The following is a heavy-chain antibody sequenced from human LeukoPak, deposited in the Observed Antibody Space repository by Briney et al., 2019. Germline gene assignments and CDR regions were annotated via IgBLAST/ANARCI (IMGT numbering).Heavy chain of an antibody. Sequence: RGSLRLSCAASGFTFSSNYMSWVRQAPGKGLEWVSVIYSGGSTYYTDSVTGRFTISRDNSKNTLYLQMNSLRAEDTAVYYCASDSSSWYGGTNWGQGTLVTVSS. V-gene: IGHV3-66*02. J-gene: IGHJ4*02. CDR2: IYSGGST. CDR3: ASDSSSWYGGTN. CDR1: GFTFSSNY. D-gene: IGHD6-13*01.